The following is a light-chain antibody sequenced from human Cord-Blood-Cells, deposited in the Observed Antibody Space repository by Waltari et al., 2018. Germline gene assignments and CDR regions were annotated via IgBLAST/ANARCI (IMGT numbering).Light chain of an antibody. CDR1: SSDVGSYNL. V-gene: IGLV2-23*01. J-gene: IGLJ2*01. CDR2: EGS. CDR3: CSYAGSSTLV. Sequence: QSALTQPASVSGSPGQSITISCTGTSSDVGSYNLVSCYQQHPSKAPKLMIYEGSKRPSGVSNRFSGSKSGNTASLTISGLQAEDEADYYCCSYAGSSTLVFGGGTKLTVL.